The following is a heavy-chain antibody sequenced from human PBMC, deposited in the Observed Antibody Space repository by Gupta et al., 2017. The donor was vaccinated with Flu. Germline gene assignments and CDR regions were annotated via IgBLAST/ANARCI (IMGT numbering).Heavy chain of an antibody. J-gene: IGHJ4*02. CDR3: ARSWEPKAFTDY. CDR2: ISSSSSYI. Sequence: NWVRQAPGKGLEWVSFISSSSSYIYYADSVKGRFTISGDNAKNSLYLQMNSLRAEDTAVYYCARSWEPKAFTDYWGQGTLVTVSS. D-gene: IGHD1-1*01. V-gene: IGHV3-21*01.